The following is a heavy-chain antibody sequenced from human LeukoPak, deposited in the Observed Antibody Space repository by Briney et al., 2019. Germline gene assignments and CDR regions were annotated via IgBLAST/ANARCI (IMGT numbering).Heavy chain of an antibody. V-gene: IGHV3-20*01. D-gene: IGHD6-19*01. J-gene: IGHJ4*02. CDR2: INWNGGST. CDR1: GFTFDDYG. CDR3: ARGVLYSSGWYYFDY. Sequence: PGGSLRLSCAASGFTFDDYGMSWVRQAPGKGLEWVSGINWNGGSTGYADSVKGRFTISRDNAKNSLYLQMNSLRAEDTALYHCARGVLYSSGWYYFDYWGQGTLVTVSS.